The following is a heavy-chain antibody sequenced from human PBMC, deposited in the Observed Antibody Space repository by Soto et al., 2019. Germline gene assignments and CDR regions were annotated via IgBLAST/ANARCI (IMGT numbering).Heavy chain of an antibody. Sequence: AASVKVSCKASGGTFSSYTISWVRQAPGQGLEWMGRIIPILGIANYAQKFQGRVTITADKSTSAAYMELSSLRSEDTAVYYCARSGYVWGSSNYFDYWGQGTLVTVSS. D-gene: IGHD3-16*01. CDR2: IIPILGIA. V-gene: IGHV1-69*02. J-gene: IGHJ4*02. CDR1: GGTFSSYT. CDR3: ARSGYVWGSSNYFDY.